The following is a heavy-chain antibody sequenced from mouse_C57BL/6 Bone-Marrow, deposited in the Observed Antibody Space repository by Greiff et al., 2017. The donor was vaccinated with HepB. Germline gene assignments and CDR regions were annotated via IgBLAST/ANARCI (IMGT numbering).Heavy chain of an antibody. D-gene: IGHD1-1*01. CDR1: GYTFTDYY. CDR2: IYPGSGNT. CDR3: ARRAVVALYYYARDY. J-gene: IGHJ4*01. Sequence: QVQLQQSGAELVRPGASVKLSCKASGYTFTDYYINWVKQRPGQGLEWIARIYPGSGNTYYNEKFKGKATLTAEKSSSTAYMPLSSLTSEDSAVYFWARRAVVALYYYARDYWGQGTSATVAA. V-gene: IGHV1-76*01.